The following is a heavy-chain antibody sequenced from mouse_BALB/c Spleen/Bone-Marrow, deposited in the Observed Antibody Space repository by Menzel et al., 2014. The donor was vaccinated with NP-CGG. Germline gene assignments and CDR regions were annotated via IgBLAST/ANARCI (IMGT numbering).Heavy chain of an antibody. Sequence: EVMLVESGGDLVKPGGSLKLSCAASGFTFSSYGMPWVRQTPDKRLEWVATISSGGSYTYYPDSVKGRFTISRDNAKNTLYLQMSSLKAEDTAMYYCARQTYYECDGYFDYWGQGTTLPVSS. CDR3: ARQTYYECDGYFDY. D-gene: IGHD2-4*01. V-gene: IGHV5-6*02. CDR2: ISSGGSYT. J-gene: IGHJ2*01. CDR1: GFTFSSYG.